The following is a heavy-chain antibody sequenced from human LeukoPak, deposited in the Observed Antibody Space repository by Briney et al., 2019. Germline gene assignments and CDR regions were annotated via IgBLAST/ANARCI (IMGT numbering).Heavy chain of an antibody. CDR3: AKPHASGIYLPYDN. CDR2: ITPNGGFA. V-gene: IGHV3-23*01. CDR1: GFPFSDCT. D-gene: IGHD3-10*01. J-gene: IGHJ4*02. Sequence: GGSLRLSCAASGFPFSDCTMSWLRQAPGEGLQWVSAITPNGGFATYAESVKGRFIISRDNSRNTLYLQMNSLRAEDTAVYHCAKPHASGIYLPYDNWGQGTPVTVSS.